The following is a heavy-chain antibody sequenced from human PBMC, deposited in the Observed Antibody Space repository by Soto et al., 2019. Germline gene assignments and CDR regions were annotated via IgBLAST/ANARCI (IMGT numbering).Heavy chain of an antibody. J-gene: IGHJ3*02. V-gene: IGHV1-58*02. CDR3: AADATGDYAFDI. D-gene: IGHD7-27*01. Sequence: ASVKVSCKASGFTFTSSAMQWVRQARGQRLEWIGWIVVGSGNTNYAQKFQERVTITRDMSTSTAYMELSSLRSEDTAVYYCAADATGDYAFDIWGQGTMVTVSS. CDR1: GFTFTSSA. CDR2: IVVGSGNT.